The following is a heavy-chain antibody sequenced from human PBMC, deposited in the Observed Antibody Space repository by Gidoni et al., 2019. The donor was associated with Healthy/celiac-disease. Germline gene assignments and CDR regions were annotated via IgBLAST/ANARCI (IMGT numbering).Heavy chain of an antibody. Sequence: QVQLVESGGGVVQPGRSLRLSCAAAGFTFSSYGMHWVRQAPGKGLEWLAVIWYDGSNKYYADSVKGRFTIFRDNSKNTLYLQMNSLRAEDTAVYYCARDRKSPSYYFDYWGQGTLVTVSS. CDR2: IWYDGSNK. J-gene: IGHJ4*02. CDR3: ARDRKSPSYYFDY. CDR1: GFTFSSYG. V-gene: IGHV3-33*01.